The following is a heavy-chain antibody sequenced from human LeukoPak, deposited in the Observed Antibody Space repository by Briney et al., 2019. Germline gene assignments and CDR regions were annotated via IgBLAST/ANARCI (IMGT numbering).Heavy chain of an antibody. CDR2: INPNSGGT. J-gene: IGHJ4*02. Sequence: VASVKVSCKASGYTFTGYYMHWVRQAPGQGLEWMGWINPNSGGTNYAQKFQGWVTMTRDTSISTAYMELSRLRSDDTAVYYCAGHPGIAAAPTLDYWGQGTLVTVSS. D-gene: IGHD6-13*01. V-gene: IGHV1-2*04. CDR1: GYTFTGYY. CDR3: AGHPGIAAAPTLDY.